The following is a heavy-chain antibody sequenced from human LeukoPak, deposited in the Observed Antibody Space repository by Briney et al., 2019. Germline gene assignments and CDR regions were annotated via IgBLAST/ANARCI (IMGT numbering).Heavy chain of an antibody. CDR1: GGPITSNRHY. J-gene: IGHJ4*02. CDR3: ARQPYYYDTSAYYPSHFDY. V-gene: IGHV4-39*01. Sequence: SETLSLTCTVSGGPITSNRHYWGWIRQPPGKGLEWIGSISYSGVTHYNPSLKSRVTLSVDTSKSQFSLNLSSLTAADTAVFYCARQPYYYDTSAYYPSHFDYWGLGTLVTVAS. CDR2: ISYSGVT. D-gene: IGHD3-22*01.